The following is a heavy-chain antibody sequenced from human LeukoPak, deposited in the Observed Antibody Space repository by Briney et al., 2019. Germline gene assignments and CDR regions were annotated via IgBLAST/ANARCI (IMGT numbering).Heavy chain of an antibody. V-gene: IGHV3-30*04. CDR2: ISYDGSNK. CDR1: GLSFNSYE. CDR3: ARDIDY. Sequence: GGSLRLSCAASGLSFNSYEVNWVRQAPGKGLEWVAVISYDGSNKYYADSVKGRFTISRDNSKNTLYLQMNSLRAEDTAVYYCARDIDYWGQGTLVTVSS. J-gene: IGHJ4*02.